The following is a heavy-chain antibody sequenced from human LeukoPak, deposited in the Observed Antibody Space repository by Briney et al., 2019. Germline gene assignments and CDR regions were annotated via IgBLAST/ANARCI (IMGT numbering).Heavy chain of an antibody. CDR1: GYTFTSYY. D-gene: IGHD3-3*01. J-gene: IGHJ6*03. Sequence: AAVKVSCKASGYTFTSYYMHCVRQAPGQGLEWMGIINPSGGSTSYAQKFQGRVTMTRDMSTSTVYMELSSLRSEDTAVYYCARDVAERSITIFGVAIYYYYYMDVWGKGTTVTVSS. V-gene: IGHV1-46*01. CDR3: ARDVAERSITIFGVAIYYYYYMDV. CDR2: INPSGGST.